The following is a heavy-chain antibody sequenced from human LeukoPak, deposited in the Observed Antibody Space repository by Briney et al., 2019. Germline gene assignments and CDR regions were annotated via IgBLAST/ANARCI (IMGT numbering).Heavy chain of an antibody. CDR2: TNHSGST. CDR1: GGSFSGYY. V-gene: IGHV4-34*01. D-gene: IGHD6-19*01. CDR3: ARGRRIAVMDY. J-gene: IGHJ4*02. Sequence: SETLSLTCAVYGGSFSGYYWSWIRQPPGKGLEWIGETNHSGSTNYNPSLKSRVTISVDTSKNQFSLKLRSVTAADTAVYYCARGRRIAVMDYWGQGTLVTVSS.